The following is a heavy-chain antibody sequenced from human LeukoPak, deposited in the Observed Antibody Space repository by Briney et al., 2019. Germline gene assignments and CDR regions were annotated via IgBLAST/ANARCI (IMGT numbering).Heavy chain of an antibody. CDR2: ISAYNGHT. Sequence: ASVKVSCKASGYTFTSFGISWVRQAPGQGLEWVGWISAYNGHTNSAQKLQGRVTMTTDTSTSTASMELTSLTSDDTAVYYCARGVGVAAVPHLQFDYWGQGTLVTVSS. V-gene: IGHV1-18*01. D-gene: IGHD6-13*01. J-gene: IGHJ4*02. CDR1: GYTFTSFG. CDR3: ARGVGVAAVPHLQFDY.